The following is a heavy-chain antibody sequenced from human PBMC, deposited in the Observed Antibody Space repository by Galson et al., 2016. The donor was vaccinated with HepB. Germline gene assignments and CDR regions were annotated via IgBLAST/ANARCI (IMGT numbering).Heavy chain of an antibody. J-gene: IGHJ6*04. CDR2: ISSTSSYI. D-gene: IGHD3-3*01. V-gene: IGHV3-21*01. CDR1: GFTFRSYS. CDR3: ARNEPSAFYNFWGGNTWGYGMDV. Sequence: SLRLSCAASGFTFRSYSVTWVRQAPGKGLEWVSFISSTSSYIYYADSVKGRFTISRDNAKNSLYLQMNSLSAEDTAVYYCARNEPSAFYNFWGGNTWGYGMDVWGKGATVTVSS.